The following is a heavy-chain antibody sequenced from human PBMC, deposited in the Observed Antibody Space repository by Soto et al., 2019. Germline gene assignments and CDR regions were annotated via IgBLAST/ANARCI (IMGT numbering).Heavy chain of an antibody. J-gene: IGHJ6*02. Sequence: QVQLVQSGAEVKKPGSSVKVSCKASGGTFGSYAISWVRQAPGQGLEWMGGIIPIPGTANYAQKFQGRVTIAADESTSTAYMELSSLRAEDTAGYYCASSQGSSTSLEIYYYYYYGMDVWGHGTTVTVSS. CDR1: GGTFGSYA. CDR2: IIPIPGTA. V-gene: IGHV1-69*01. D-gene: IGHD2-2*01. CDR3: ASSQGSSTSLEIYYYYYYGMDV.